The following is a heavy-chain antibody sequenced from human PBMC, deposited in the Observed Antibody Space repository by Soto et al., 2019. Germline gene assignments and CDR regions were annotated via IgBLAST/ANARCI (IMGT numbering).Heavy chain of an antibody. Sequence: ASVKVSCKASGGTFSSYAISWVRQAPGQGLEWMGGIIPIFGTANYAQKFQGRVTITADESTSTAYMELSSLRSEDTAVYYCARERIAAAGTFIIKNWFDPWGQGTLVTVSS. D-gene: IGHD6-13*01. CDR1: GGTFSSYA. CDR2: IIPIFGTA. V-gene: IGHV1-69*13. J-gene: IGHJ5*02. CDR3: ARERIAAAGTFIIKNWFDP.